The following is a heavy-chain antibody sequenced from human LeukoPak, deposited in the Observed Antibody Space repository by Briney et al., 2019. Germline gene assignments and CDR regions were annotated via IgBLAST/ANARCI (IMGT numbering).Heavy chain of an antibody. CDR1: GGSFSGYY. CDR3: ARRGKTAWYSGSYYFDY. Sequence: PSETLSLTCAVYGGSFSGYYWSWIRQPPGKGLEWIGEINHSGSTNYNPSLKSRVTISVDTSKNQFSLKLSSVTAADTAVYYCARRGKTAWYSGSYYFDYWGQGTLVTVSS. CDR2: INHSGST. V-gene: IGHV4-34*01. J-gene: IGHJ4*02. D-gene: IGHD1-26*01.